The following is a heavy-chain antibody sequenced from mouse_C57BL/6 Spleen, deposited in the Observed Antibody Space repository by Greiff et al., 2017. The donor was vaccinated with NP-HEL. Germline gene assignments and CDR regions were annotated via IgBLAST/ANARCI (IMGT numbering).Heavy chain of an antibody. V-gene: IGHV1-80*01. CDR3: ARKGAPYEAGNWYFDV. J-gene: IGHJ1*03. Sequence: QVQLKESGAELVKPGAPVKISCKASGYAFSSYWMNWVKQRPGKGLEWIGQIYPGDGDTNYNGKFKGKATLTADKSSSTAYMQLSSLTSEDSAVYFCARKGAPYEAGNWYFDVWGTGTTVTVSS. CDR2: IYPGDGDT. D-gene: IGHD2-12*01. CDR1: GYAFSSYW.